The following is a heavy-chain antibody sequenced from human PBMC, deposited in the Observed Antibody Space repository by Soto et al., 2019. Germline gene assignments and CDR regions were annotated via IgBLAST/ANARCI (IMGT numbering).Heavy chain of an antibody. Sequence: QVQLVQSGAEVKKPGASVKVSCKASGYTFTKYSVAWVRQAPGQGLEWMGWISAYNGNTNYAQKLQGRVTMTTDTSTSTAYMELRSLTSDDTAVYYCARRPWEKSDEFDIWGQGTMVTVSS. CDR3: ARRPWEKSDEFDI. D-gene: IGHD1-26*01. J-gene: IGHJ3*02. CDR2: ISAYNGNT. CDR1: GYTFTKYS. V-gene: IGHV1-18*04.